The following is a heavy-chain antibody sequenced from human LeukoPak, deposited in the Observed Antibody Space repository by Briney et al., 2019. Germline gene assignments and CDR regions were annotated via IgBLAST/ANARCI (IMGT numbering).Heavy chain of an antibody. Sequence: SETLSLTCKVSGASISSFYLGWIRQPAGKGLEWIGRIYNTGSANYNPSLQSRVTMSLDTSKNQLSLKLSSVTAADTAVYYCARRTSGTAAGALFDYWGQGTLVTVSS. D-gene: IGHD6-13*01. V-gene: IGHV4-4*07. CDR1: GASISSFY. CDR3: ARRTSGTAAGALFDY. J-gene: IGHJ4*02. CDR2: IYNTGSA.